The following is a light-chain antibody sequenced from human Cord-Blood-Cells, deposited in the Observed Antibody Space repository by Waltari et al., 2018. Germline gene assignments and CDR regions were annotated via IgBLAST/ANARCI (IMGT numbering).Light chain of an antibody. J-gene: IGKJ3*01. Sequence: DIQMTQYPSSLSASVGDRVTITCRASQCISSYLNWYKQIPGKAPKLLIYAASSLQSGVPSRFSGSGSGTDFTLTISSLQPEDFATYYCQQSYSTLFTFGPGTKVDIK. V-gene: IGKV1-39*01. CDR2: AAS. CDR1: QCISSY. CDR3: QQSYSTLFT.